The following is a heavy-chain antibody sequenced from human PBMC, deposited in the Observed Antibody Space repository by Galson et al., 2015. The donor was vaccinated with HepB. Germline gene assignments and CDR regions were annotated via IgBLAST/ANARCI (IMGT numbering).Heavy chain of an antibody. CDR3: AKDSSGRTDDY. Sequence: SLRLSCAASGFTFSSYAMSWVRQAPGKGLEWISAISGSVGSTYYADSVKGRFTISRDNSKNTLYLQMNSLRAEDTAVYYCAKDSSGRTDDYWCQGTLVTVSS. CDR2: ISGSVGST. D-gene: IGHD6-19*01. CDR1: GFTFSSYA. J-gene: IGHJ4*02. V-gene: IGHV3-23*01.